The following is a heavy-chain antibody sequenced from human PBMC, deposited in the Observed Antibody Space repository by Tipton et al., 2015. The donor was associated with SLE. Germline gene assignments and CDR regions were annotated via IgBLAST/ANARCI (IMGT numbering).Heavy chain of an antibody. Sequence: TLSLTCTVSGGSISSRNYYWGWVRQPPGKGLEWVGGIYYTGTTYSNPSLKSRVTISVDTSKNQFSLRVTSVTAADTAVFYCARLAWKEEHIDPWGQGTLVTVSS. D-gene: IGHD1-1*01. J-gene: IGHJ5*02. V-gene: IGHV4-39*07. CDR2: IYYTGTT. CDR3: ARLAWKEEHIDP. CDR1: GGSISSRNYY.